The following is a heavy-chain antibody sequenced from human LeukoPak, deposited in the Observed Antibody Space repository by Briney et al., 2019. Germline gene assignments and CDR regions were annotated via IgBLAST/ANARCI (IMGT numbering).Heavy chain of an antibody. CDR3: ARTTTFGSSGYYFSY. CDR2: IYSGGST. J-gene: IGHJ4*02. D-gene: IGHD3-22*01. Sequence: PGGSLRLSCAASGFTFSSYGMSWVRQAPGKGLEWVSVIYSGGSTYYADSVKGRFTISRDNSKNTLYLQMNSLRAEDTAVYYCARTTTFGSSGYYFSYWGQGTLVTVSS. V-gene: IGHV3-53*01. CDR1: GFTFSSYG.